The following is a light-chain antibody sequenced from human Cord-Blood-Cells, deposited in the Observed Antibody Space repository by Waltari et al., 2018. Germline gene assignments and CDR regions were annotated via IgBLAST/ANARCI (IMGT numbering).Light chain of an antibody. J-gene: IGKJ3*01. V-gene: IGKV1-39*01. CDR3: QQSYRTPFT. Sequence: DIQMTQSPSSLSASVGDRVTITYRASQSNSSYLNWYQQKPGKAPKLLIYAASSLQSGVPSRFSGSGSGTDFTLTISSLQPEDFATYYCQQSYRTPFTFGPGTKVDIQ. CDR1: QSNSSY. CDR2: AAS.